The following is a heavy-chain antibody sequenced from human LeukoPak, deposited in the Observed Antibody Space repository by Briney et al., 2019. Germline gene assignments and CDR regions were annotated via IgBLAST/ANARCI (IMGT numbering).Heavy chain of an antibody. CDR3: ASGISGYVDY. CDR1: GFTFSSYE. CDR2: ISSSGSTI. Sequence: GGSLRLSCAASGFTFSSYEMNWVRQAPGKGLEWVSYISSSGSTIYYADSVKGRFTISRDNAKNSLYLQMNSLRAEDTAVYYCASGISGYVDYWGQGTLVTVSS. J-gene: IGHJ4*02. D-gene: IGHD1-26*01. V-gene: IGHV3-48*03.